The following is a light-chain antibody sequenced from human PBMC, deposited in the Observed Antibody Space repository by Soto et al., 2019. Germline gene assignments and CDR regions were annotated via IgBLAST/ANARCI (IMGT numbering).Light chain of an antibody. CDR2: GVS. J-gene: IGKJ1*01. CDR3: QQFGSPPWT. Sequence: EIVLTQSPGTLSLSPGERATLSCRASQSVISSYLAWYQQKPGQAPRLLIYGVSSRATGIPDRLSGSGSGTDFTLTITRRAPEDFAVYYCQQFGSPPWTFGQGTKGEIK. CDR1: QSVISSY. V-gene: IGKV3-20*01.